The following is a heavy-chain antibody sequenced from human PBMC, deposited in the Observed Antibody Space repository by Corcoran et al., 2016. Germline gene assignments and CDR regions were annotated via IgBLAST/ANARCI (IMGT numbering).Heavy chain of an antibody. CDR3: AKDKYYYDSRGYYHY. D-gene: IGHD3-22*01. CDR2: SSWNSGSI. CDR1: GFTVDDYA. J-gene: IGHJ4*02. V-gene: IGHV3-9*01. Sequence: EVQLVEYGGGLVQPGRALRRACAASGFTVDDYAMHWVRQAPGKGLEWVSGSSWNSGSIGYADSVKGRLTISRDNAKNTRYLQMNSLRAEDTALYYCAKDKYYYDSRGYYHYWGQGTLVTVSS.